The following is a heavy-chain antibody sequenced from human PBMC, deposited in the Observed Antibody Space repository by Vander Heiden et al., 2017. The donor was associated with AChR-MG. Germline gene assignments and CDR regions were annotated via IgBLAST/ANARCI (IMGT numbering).Heavy chain of an antibody. J-gene: IGHJ4*02. CDR3: ARFDSSGYYWGYYFDY. D-gene: IGHD3-22*01. CDR1: VDSVSSTSAA. CDR2: TYYRSKWYN. V-gene: IGHV6-1*01. Sequence: QVQLQLSGPGLVKPSQSLSLTCAIPVDSVSSTSAAWNWSRQSPSRGLEWLRRTYYRSKWYNGYAVSVKRRITNNPDTTKNQFSLQLNSVTTEDTAVYYCARFDSSGYYWGYYFDYWGQGTLVTVSS.